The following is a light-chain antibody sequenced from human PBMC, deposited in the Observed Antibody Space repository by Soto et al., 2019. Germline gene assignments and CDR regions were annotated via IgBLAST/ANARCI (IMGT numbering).Light chain of an antibody. V-gene: IGLV2-14*01. Sequence: QSVLTQPASVSGSPGQSITTSCTGTSSDVGGYNYVSWYQQHPGKAPKLMIYDVSNRPSGVSNRFSGSKSGNTASLTISGLQAEDEADYYCSSYISSSTYVFGSGTKVTVL. CDR3: SSYISSSTYV. CDR1: SSDVGGYNY. CDR2: DVS. J-gene: IGLJ1*01.